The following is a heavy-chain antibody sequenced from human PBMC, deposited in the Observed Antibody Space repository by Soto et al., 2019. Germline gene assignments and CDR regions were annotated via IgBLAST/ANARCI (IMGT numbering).Heavy chain of an antibody. J-gene: IGHJ6*02. CDR1: GDTFTSYG. Sequence: QVQLVQSGAEVKKPGASVKVSCKASGDTFTSYGISWVRQAPGQGLEWMGWISAYNGNTNYAQRLQGRVTMTTDTSTSTLYMELRSLRSDDTAVYYCARDVRGHYYYYGMDVWVQGTTVTVSS. CDR2: ISAYNGNT. V-gene: IGHV1-18*01. D-gene: IGHD5-12*01. CDR3: ARDVRGHYYYYGMDV.